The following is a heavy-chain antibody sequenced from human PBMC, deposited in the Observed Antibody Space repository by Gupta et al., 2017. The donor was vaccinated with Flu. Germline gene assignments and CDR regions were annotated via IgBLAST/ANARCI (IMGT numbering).Heavy chain of an antibody. V-gene: IGHV3-9*01. D-gene: IGHD3-10*01. J-gene: IGHJ6*02. CDR2: ISGNSGSI. CDR3: AKDQFVSAPDHDYYYYGMDV. Sequence: GLEWFSGISGNSGSIGYADSVKGRCTISRDNAKNSLYLQMNSLRAEETALYSCAKDQFVSAPDHDYYYYGMDVGGQGTTVTVSS.